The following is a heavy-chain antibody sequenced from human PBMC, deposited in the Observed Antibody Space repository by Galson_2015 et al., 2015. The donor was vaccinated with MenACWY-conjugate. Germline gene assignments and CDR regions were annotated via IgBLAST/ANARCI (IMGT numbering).Heavy chain of an antibody. CDR2: MSGSGGSR. V-gene: IGHV3-23*01. J-gene: IGHJ2*01. CDR3: AKTYCSRTNCREPNWYFDL. Sequence: SLRLSCAASGFIFSSYAMGWVRQAPGKELEWVSAMSGSGGSRNYADSVKGRFTISRDNSKNTLYLQMNSLRAEDTAVYYCAKTYCSRTNCREPNWYFDLWGRGTLVTVSS. CDR1: GFIFSSYA. D-gene: IGHD2-2*01.